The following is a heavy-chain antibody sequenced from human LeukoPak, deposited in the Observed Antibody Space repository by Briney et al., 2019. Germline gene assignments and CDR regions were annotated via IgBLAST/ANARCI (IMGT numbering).Heavy chain of an antibody. Sequence: ASVTVSCKASGYTFTSYYMHWVRQAPGQGLEWMGVINRSGGSTSYAQTFQGRVTMTRDMPTITVYMELSSLRSEDTAVYYCARGEVIINGYFDYWGQGTLVTVSS. CDR2: INRSGGST. V-gene: IGHV1-46*01. CDR3: ARGEVIINGYFDY. D-gene: IGHD3-3*01. J-gene: IGHJ4*02. CDR1: GYTFTSYY.